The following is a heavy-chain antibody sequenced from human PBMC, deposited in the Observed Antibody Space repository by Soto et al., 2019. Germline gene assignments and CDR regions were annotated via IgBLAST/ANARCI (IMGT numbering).Heavy chain of an antibody. CDR1: GGSISSYY. CDR3: ARDSTAYSSGWYRRSVCFDP. J-gene: IGHJ5*02. V-gene: IGHV4-59*01. Sequence: SETLSLTCTVSGGSISSYYWSWIRQPPGKGLEWIGYIYYSGSTNYNPSLKSRVTISVDSSKNQFSLKLSSVTAADTAVYYCARDSTAYSSGWYRRSVCFDPWGQGTLVTVSS. CDR2: IYYSGST. D-gene: IGHD6-19*01.